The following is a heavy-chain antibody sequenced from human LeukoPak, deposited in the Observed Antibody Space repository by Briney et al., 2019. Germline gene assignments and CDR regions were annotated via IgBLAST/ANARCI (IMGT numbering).Heavy chain of an antibody. CDR1: GGSFSGYY. D-gene: IGHD2-15*01. Sequence: SETLSLTCAVYGGSFSGYYWSWIRQPPGKGLEWIGEINHSGSTNYNPSLKSRVSISVDTSKNQFSLKLSSVTAADTAVYYCMRGLGFKGAFDIWGQGTMVTVS. V-gene: IGHV4-34*01. CDR3: MRGLGFKGAFDI. CDR2: INHSGST. J-gene: IGHJ3*02.